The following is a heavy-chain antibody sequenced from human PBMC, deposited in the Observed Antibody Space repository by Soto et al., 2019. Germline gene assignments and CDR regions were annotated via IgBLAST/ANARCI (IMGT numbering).Heavy chain of an antibody. D-gene: IGHD5-18*01. Sequence: SSVKVSCKASGGTFSSYAISWVRQAPGQGLEWMGGIIPVFGTGIYAQKFQGRVTITADKSTNTAYMELSSLRSEDTAVYFCARVGGTGGYTYGIDYWVQGTLVTVSS. J-gene: IGHJ4*02. V-gene: IGHV1-69*06. CDR3: ARVGGTGGYTYGIDY. CDR2: IIPVFGTG. CDR1: GGTFSSYA.